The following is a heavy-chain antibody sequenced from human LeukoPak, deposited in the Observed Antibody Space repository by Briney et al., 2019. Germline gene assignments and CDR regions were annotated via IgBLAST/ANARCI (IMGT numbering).Heavy chain of an antibody. CDR1: GFYFRDHW. V-gene: IGHV3-7*01. Sequence: GGSLRLSCAASGFYFRDHWMDWVRQAPGKGLEWVGHIKTDGSETYYLDSLKGRFTISRDNARNTLYLQMNSLRVEDTAIYYCVRGTNDWTGIDYWGQGTLVTVSS. D-gene: IGHD2-8*01. CDR2: IKTDGSET. CDR3: VRGTNDWTGIDY. J-gene: IGHJ4*02.